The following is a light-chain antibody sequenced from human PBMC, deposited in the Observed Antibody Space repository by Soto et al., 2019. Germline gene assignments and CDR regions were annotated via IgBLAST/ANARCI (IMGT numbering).Light chain of an antibody. CDR1: SSNIGSNT. CDR2: RNH. J-gene: IGLJ1*01. V-gene: IGLV1-44*01. CDR3: AAWADSMTGDV. Sequence: QSVLTQPPTASGAPAQSGTNCCSGSSSNIGSNTVNWYQQLPGTAAKLLISRNHQRRSGVPDRFSGSTSGTSASLAISGLQAQDEADYYCAAWADSMTGDVLGPAT.